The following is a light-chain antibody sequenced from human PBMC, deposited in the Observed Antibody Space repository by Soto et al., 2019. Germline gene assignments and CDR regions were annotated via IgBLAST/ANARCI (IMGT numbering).Light chain of an antibody. CDR1: QSVSSY. CDR3: EQRSNGASLT. CDR2: DAS. Sequence: EIVLTQSPATLSLSPGERATLSCRASQSVSSYLAWYQQKPGQAPRLLIYDASNRATGIPARFSGSGSETVFALTIGSLESEDFAVYYGEQRSNGASLTFGGGTKVDIK. V-gene: IGKV3-11*01. J-gene: IGKJ4*01.